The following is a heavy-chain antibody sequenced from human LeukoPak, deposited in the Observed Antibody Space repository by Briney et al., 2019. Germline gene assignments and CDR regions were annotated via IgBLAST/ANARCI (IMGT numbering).Heavy chain of an antibody. CDR3: ARGEPDAFDI. Sequence: PSETLSLTCTVSGYSISSGYYWGWIRQPPGQGLEWIGSIYHSGSTNYNPSLKSRVTISVDTSKNQFSLKLSSVTAADTAVYYCARGEPDAFDIWGQGTMVTVSS. V-gene: IGHV4-38-2*02. CDR1: GYSISSGYY. J-gene: IGHJ3*02. D-gene: IGHD1-14*01. CDR2: IYHSGST.